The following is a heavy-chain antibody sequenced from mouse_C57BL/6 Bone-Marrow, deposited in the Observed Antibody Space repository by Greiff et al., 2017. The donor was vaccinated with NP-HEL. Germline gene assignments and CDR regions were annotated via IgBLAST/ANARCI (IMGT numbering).Heavy chain of an antibody. V-gene: IGHV5-9*01. CDR2: ISGGGGNT. CDR3: ATMITTGAY. Sequence: EVKLVESGGGLVKPGGSLKLSCAASGFTFSSYTMSWVRQTPEKRLEWVATISGGGGNTYYPDSVKGRFTISRDNAKNTLYLQMSSLRSEDTALYYCATMITTGAYWGQGTLVTVSA. D-gene: IGHD2-4*01. CDR1: GFTFSSYT. J-gene: IGHJ3*01.